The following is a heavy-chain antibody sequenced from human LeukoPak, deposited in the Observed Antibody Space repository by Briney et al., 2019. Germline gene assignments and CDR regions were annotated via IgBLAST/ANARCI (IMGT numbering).Heavy chain of an antibody. Sequence: PGGSLRLSCAASGFTFSSYAMSWVRQAPGKGLEWVSAISGSGGSTYYADFVKGRFTISRDNSKNTLYLQMNSLRAEDTAIYYCAVLRGSGSDDYWGQGTLVTVSS. D-gene: IGHD3-22*01. J-gene: IGHJ4*02. CDR1: GFTFSSYA. CDR2: ISGSGGST. V-gene: IGHV3-23*01. CDR3: AVLRGSGSDDY.